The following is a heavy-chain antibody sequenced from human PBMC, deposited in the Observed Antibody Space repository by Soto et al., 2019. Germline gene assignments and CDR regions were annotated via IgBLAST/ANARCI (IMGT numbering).Heavy chain of an antibody. CDR3: TRVSLCSSRYSES. D-gene: IGHD6-13*01. V-gene: IGHV3-72*01. J-gene: IGHJ4*02. CDR1: GFTFSDPY. Sequence: EVQLVESGGGLVQPEGSLRLSCAASGFTFSDPYMDWVRPAPGKGLEWVGRIKNKANSYTTEYDAPVKGRFIISRDDSKKQVFGQRNCLKTAEAAVYHCTRVSLCSSRYSESWGQGSLVTVSS. CDR2: IKNKANSYTT.